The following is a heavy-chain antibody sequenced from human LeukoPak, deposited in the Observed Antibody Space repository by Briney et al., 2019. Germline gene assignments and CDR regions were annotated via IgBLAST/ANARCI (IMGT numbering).Heavy chain of an antibody. Sequence: SETLSLTCALSGGSIKHYYWSWIRQPLGKGLEWIGYVYYTGTTSYNPSLKSRVTISVETSKNQFSLTLNSVTAADTAVYHCARQSDPYYHYGLDFWGQGTTVIVSS. J-gene: IGHJ6*02. CDR2: VYYTGTT. CDR3: ARQSDPYYHYGLDF. V-gene: IGHV4-59*01. CDR1: GGSIKHYY.